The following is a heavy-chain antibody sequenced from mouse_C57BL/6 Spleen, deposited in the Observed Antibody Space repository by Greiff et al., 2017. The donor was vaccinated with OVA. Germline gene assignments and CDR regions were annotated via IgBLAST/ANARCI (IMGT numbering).Heavy chain of an antibody. Sequence: QVQLKESGPELVKPGASVKISCKASGYAFSSSWMNWVKQRPGTGLEWIGRIYPGDGDTNYNGKFKGKATLTADKSSSTAYMQLSSLTSEDSAVYFCARERIYDGYYPDYWGQGTTLTVSS. D-gene: IGHD2-3*01. CDR3: ARERIYDGYYPDY. J-gene: IGHJ2*01. CDR2: IYPGDGDT. CDR1: GYAFSSSW. V-gene: IGHV1-82*01.